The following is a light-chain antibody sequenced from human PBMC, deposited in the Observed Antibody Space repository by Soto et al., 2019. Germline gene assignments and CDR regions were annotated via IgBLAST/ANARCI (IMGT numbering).Light chain of an antibody. V-gene: IGLV2-14*01. J-gene: IGLJ1*01. CDR3: SSYTSSNTYV. CDR1: SGDIGSYNY. Sequence: QSALTQPASVSGSPGQSITISCTGTSGDIGSYNYVSWYQQHPGKAPKLMIYEVTNRPSGVSNRFSGSKSGNTASLTISGLQAEDEADYYCSSYTSSNTYVFGTGTKVT. CDR2: EVT.